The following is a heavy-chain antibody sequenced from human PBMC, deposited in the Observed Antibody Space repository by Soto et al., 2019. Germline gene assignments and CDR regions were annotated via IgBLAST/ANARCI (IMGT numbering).Heavy chain of an antibody. V-gene: IGHV4-59*08. CDR1: GGSISNYY. J-gene: IGHJ4*02. Sequence: PSETLSLTCTVSGGSISNYYWSWIRQPPGKGLEWIGYIYYNGSTNYNPSITSRITISVDTSKNQYSQKLRSITAANTDEYYCARHRYSYGVYYFDYWGQGTLVTVS. CDR3: ARHRYSYGVYYFDY. CDR2: IYYNGST. D-gene: IGHD5-18*01.